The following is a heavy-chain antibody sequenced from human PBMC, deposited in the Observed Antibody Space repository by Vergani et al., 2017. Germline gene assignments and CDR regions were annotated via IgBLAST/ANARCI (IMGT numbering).Heavy chain of an antibody. D-gene: IGHD3-16*01. Sequence: QLQLHKSGPGLVKPSETLSLTCTLSGGSISSSSHFLGWLRQTPGKGLEWIGSIYYSGSTYYNPSLKSRVSISVDTSKNQFSLRLSSVTAADSAVYYCARHDSGHYDSSYYGLDVWGQGTTVTVSS. CDR1: GGSISSSSHF. CDR2: IYYSGST. CDR3: ARHDSGHYDSSYYGLDV. J-gene: IGHJ6*02. V-gene: IGHV4-39*01.